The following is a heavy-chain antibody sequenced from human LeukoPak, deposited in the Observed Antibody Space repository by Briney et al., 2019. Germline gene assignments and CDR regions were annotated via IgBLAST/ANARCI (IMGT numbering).Heavy chain of an antibody. Sequence: PSETLSLTCTVSGASISACYWSWIRQPPGKGLEWIGYIYYSGSTNYHPSLKSRVTISIDTSKKQFSLKLASVTAADTAVYYCATQKTGPPNRIDSWGQGTLVTVSS. CDR3: ATQKTGPPNRIDS. CDR1: GASISACY. CDR2: IYYSGST. V-gene: IGHV4-59*08. D-gene: IGHD1-1*01. J-gene: IGHJ4*02.